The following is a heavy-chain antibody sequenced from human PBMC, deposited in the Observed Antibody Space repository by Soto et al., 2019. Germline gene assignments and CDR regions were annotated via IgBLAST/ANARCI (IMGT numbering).Heavy chain of an antibody. V-gene: IGHV1-18*01. CDR3: ARVLTAGYGYGLYWFDP. D-gene: IGHD5-18*01. Sequence: ASVKVSCKASGYTFTSYGISWVRQAPGQGLEWMGWISAYNGNTNYAQKLQGRVTMTTDTSTSTAYMELRSLRSDDTAVYYCARVLTAGYGYGLYWFDPWGQGTLVTVSS. CDR1: GYTFTSYG. J-gene: IGHJ5*02. CDR2: ISAYNGNT.